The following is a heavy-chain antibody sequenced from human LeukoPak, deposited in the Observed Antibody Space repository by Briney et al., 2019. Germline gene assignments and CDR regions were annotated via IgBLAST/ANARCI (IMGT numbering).Heavy chain of an antibody. V-gene: IGHV3-48*04. J-gene: IGHJ3*02. CDR3: AVLGPHDAFDI. Sequence: GGSLRLSCAASGFTFSSYSMNWVRQAPGKGLEWVSYISSSSSTIYYADSVKGRFTISRDNAKSSLYLQMNSLRAEDTAVYYCAVLGPHDAFDIWGQGTMVTVSS. CDR1: GFTFSSYS. D-gene: IGHD1-26*01. CDR2: ISSSSSTI.